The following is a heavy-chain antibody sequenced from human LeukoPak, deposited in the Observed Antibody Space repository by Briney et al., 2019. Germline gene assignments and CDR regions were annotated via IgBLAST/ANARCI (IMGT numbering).Heavy chain of an antibody. J-gene: IGHJ4*02. D-gene: IGHD4-17*01. Sequence: PSETLSLTCTVSGGSISTSRHYWGWIRQPPGKGLEWIGNMYYSGSTYYNPSLKSRVTISVDTYKSRFSLKLSSVTAADTAVYYSATTVTTRYYFDYWGQGTLVTVSS. CDR1: GGSISTSRHY. CDR2: MYYSGST. V-gene: IGHV4-39*01. CDR3: ATTVTTRYYFDY.